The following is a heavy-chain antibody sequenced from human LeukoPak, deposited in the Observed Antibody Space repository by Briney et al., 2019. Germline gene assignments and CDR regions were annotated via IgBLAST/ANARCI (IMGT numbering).Heavy chain of an antibody. CDR1: GYTFSTHW. Sequence: GESLKISCKGSGYTFSTHWIGWVRQMPGKGLEWMGIIYPDDSDTRYSPSFQGQVTISADKSINTAYLQWSSLKASDTAMYYCGRGSDNKALDIWGQGTMVTVSS. V-gene: IGHV5-51*01. J-gene: IGHJ3*02. D-gene: IGHD2-21*02. CDR2: IYPDDSDT. CDR3: GRGSDNKALDI.